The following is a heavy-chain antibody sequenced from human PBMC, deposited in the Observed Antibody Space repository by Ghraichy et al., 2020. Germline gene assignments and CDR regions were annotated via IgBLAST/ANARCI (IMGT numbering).Heavy chain of an antibody. J-gene: IGHJ4*02. Sequence: LSLTCAASGFTFSSYSMNWVRQAPGKGLEWVSYISSSSSTIYYADSVKGRFTISRDNAKNSLYLQMNSLRDEDTAVYYCASRAGGARPVDYWGQGTLVTVSS. CDR2: ISSSSSTI. CDR3: ASRAGGARPVDY. V-gene: IGHV3-48*02. CDR1: GFTFSSYS. D-gene: IGHD6-6*01.